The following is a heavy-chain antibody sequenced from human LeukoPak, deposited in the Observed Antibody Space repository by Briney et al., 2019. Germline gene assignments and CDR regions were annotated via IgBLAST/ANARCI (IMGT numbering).Heavy chain of an antibody. J-gene: IGHJ6*02. V-gene: IGHV1-2*02. CDR2: INPNSGGT. D-gene: IGHD2-2*01. CDR1: GYTFTGYY. CDR3: ARSTLDCSSTSCYGYYYGMDV. Sequence: ASVKVSCKASGYTFTGYYMHWVRQAPGQGLEWMGWINPNSGGTNYAQKFQGRVTMTRDTSISTAYMELSRLRSDDTAVYYCARSTLDCSSTSCYGYYYGMDVWGQGTTVTVSS.